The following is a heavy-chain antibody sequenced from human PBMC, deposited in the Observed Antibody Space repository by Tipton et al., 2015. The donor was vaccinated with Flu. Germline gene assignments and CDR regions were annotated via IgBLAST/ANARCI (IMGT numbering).Heavy chain of an antibody. D-gene: IGHD3-22*01. CDR3: ARDARGSGGYLAHYGMDV. V-gene: IGHV3-21*01. CDR1: GFTFSTYS. Sequence: SLRLSCAASGFTFSTYSMNWVRQAPGKGLEWVSSITGIRTYIYYADSVKGRFTISRDNAKNSLYLQMNSLRAEDTGVYYCARDARGSGGYLAHYGMDVWGQGTTVTVSS. J-gene: IGHJ6*02. CDR2: ITGIRTYI.